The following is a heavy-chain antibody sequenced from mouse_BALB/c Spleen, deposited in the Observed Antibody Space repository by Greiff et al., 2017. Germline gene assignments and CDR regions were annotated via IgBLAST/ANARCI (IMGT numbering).Heavy chain of an antibody. D-gene: IGHD1-1*01. Sequence: QVQLKESGPGLVAPSQSLSITCTVSGFSLPGYGVNWVRQPPGKGREWLGMIWGDGSTDYNSALKSRLSISKDNSKSQVFLKMNSLQTDDTARYSCARDEDGSRFAYWGQGTLVTVSA. V-gene: IGHV2-6-7*01. CDR2: IWGDGST. CDR3: ARDEDGSRFAY. J-gene: IGHJ3*01. CDR1: GFSLPGYG.